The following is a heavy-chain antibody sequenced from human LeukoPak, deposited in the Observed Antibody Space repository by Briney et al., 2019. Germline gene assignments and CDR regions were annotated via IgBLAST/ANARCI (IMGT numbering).Heavy chain of an antibody. V-gene: IGHV3-7*01. CDR2: IKQDGSEK. D-gene: IGHD3-16*01. J-gene: IGHJ4*02. CDR3: ARGFDYSICDY. Sequence: GGSLRLSCAASGFTFSSYWMSWVRQAPGKGLEWVANIKQDGSEKYYVDSVKGRFTISRDNAKNSLSLQMKSLRAEDTAVYYCARGFDYSICDYWGQGTLVTVSS. CDR1: GFTFSSYW.